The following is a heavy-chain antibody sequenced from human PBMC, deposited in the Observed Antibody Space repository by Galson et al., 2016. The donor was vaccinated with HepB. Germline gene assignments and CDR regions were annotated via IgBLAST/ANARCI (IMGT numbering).Heavy chain of an antibody. Sequence: LRLSCAASGFILSSYTMNWVRQAPGKGLEWVSSISSSSSYTYYADSVKGRFTISSDNAKNSLYLQMNSLRAEDTAVYYCARDRVYSHYGAFYYYGMEVWGQGSTVTVSS. CDR3: ARDRVYSHYGAFYYYGMEV. CDR2: ISSSSSYT. J-gene: IGHJ6*02. D-gene: IGHD4-11*01. CDR1: GFILSSYT. V-gene: IGHV3-21*03.